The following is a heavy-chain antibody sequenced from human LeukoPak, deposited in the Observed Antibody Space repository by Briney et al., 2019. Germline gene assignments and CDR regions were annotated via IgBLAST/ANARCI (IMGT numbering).Heavy chain of an antibody. D-gene: IGHD4-17*01. J-gene: IGHJ3*02. Sequence: PSETLSLTCTVSGGSISSGDYYWSWIRQPPGKGLEWIGYIYYSGSTYYNPSLKSRVTISVDRSKNQFSLKLSSVTAADTAVYYCARREGGGYGDYVYAFDIWGQGTMVTVSS. CDR2: IYYSGST. V-gene: IGHV4-30-4*08. CDR3: ARREGGGYGDYVYAFDI. CDR1: GGSISSGDYY.